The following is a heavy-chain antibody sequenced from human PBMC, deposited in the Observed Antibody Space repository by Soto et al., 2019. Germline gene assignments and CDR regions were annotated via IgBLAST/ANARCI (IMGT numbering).Heavy chain of an antibody. V-gene: IGHV3-21*01. Sequence: EVQLVESGGGLVKPGGSLRLSCAASGFTFSDFTMNWVRQAPGKGLQWVSSISSGGSFISYADSVRGRLTISRDNAKNSLYLQVDSLRAEDTAVFFCARGSRRTFDYWGQGTLVTVSS. CDR1: GFTFSDFT. CDR3: ARGSRRTFDY. J-gene: IGHJ4*02. CDR2: ISSGGSFI. D-gene: IGHD1-26*01.